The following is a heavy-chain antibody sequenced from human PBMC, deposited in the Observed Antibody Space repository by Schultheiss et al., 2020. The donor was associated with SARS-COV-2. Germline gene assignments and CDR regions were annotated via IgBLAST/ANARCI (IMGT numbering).Heavy chain of an antibody. J-gene: IGHJ5*02. Sequence: ASVKVSCKASGYTFTSYYMHWVRQAPGQGLEWMGRINPNSGGTNYAQKLQGRVTMTRDTSISTAYMELSSLTSDDTAIYFCARSTAWSDNWFDPWGQGTLVTVSS. D-gene: IGHD2-8*02. CDR1: GYTFTSYY. V-gene: IGHV1-2*06. CDR2: INPNSGGT. CDR3: ARSTAWSDNWFDP.